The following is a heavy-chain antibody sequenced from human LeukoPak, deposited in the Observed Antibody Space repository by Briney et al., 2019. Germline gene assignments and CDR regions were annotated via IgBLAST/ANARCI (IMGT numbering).Heavy chain of an antibody. Sequence: GESLKISCKGSGYMFPSYWIGWVRQMPGKGLEWMGIIYPGDSDTRYSPSFQGQVTISADKSISTAYLQWSSLKASDTAMYYSARLRDYVWGSYRYDAFDIWGQGTMVTVSS. CDR3: ARLRDYVWGSYRYDAFDI. CDR1: GYMFPSYW. D-gene: IGHD3-16*02. V-gene: IGHV5-51*01. J-gene: IGHJ3*02. CDR2: IYPGDSDT.